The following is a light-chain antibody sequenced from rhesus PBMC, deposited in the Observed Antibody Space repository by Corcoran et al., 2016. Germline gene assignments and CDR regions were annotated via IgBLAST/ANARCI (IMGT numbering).Light chain of an antibody. CDR2: SAS. CDR1: QGISNN. V-gene: IGKV1-33*02. J-gene: IGKJ3*01. CDR3: QHGYGTPFT. Sequence: DIQMTQSPSSQSASVGDTVTITCRASQGISNNLAWYQQKPGKVPKLLIYSASTLQSGVPSRFSGSGSGTAFTLTISSLQPEDFATYYCQHGYGTPFTFGPGTKLDIK.